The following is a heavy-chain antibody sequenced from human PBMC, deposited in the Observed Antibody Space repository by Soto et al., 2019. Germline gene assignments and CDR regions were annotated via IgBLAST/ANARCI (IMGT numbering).Heavy chain of an antibody. CDR3: AKGRRWELPLDF. D-gene: IGHD1-26*01. CDR1: GFTFTNYA. V-gene: IGHV3-23*01. CDR2: ISGSGGST. Sequence: EVQLLESGGGLVQPGGSLRLSCAASGFTFTNYAMSWVRQAPGKGLEWVSAISGSGGSTYYADSVKGRFAISRDNSKNTLYLQMNSLRAEDTAVYYCAKGRRWELPLDFWGQGTLVTFSS. J-gene: IGHJ4*02.